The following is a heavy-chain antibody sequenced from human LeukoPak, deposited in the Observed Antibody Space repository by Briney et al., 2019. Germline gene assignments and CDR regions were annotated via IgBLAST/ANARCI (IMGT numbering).Heavy chain of an antibody. J-gene: IGHJ6*03. Sequence: GGPLRLSCAASGFNFRNYGIHWVRQAPGKGLEWVTFIQYDGTKKYYADSVKGRFTISRDNSKNTLYLQMNSLRPEDTALYYCAKNILTMTMDYMDVWGKGTTVTVSS. CDR1: GFNFRNYG. D-gene: IGHD4/OR15-4a*01. CDR2: IQYDGTKK. V-gene: IGHV3-30*02. CDR3: AKNILTMTMDYMDV.